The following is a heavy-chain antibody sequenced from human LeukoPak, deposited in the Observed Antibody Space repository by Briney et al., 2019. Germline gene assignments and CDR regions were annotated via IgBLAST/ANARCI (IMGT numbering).Heavy chain of an antibody. D-gene: IGHD3-22*01. Sequence: ETLSLTCTVSGGSVSSSGYYWGWIRQPPGKGLEWVSAISGSGGSTYYADSVKGRFTISRDNSKNTLYLQMNSLRAEDTAVYYCAKTADNPFDYWGQGTLVTVSS. CDR1: GGSVSSSGYY. V-gene: IGHV3-23*01. CDR3: AKTADNPFDY. J-gene: IGHJ4*02. CDR2: ISGSGGST.